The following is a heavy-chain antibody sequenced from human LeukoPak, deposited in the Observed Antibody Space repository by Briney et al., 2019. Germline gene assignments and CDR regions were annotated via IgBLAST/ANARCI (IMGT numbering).Heavy chain of an antibody. D-gene: IGHD3-10*01. V-gene: IGHV4-38-2*02. CDR3: ARDFGY. CDR2: IYHSGST. CDR1: GYSISSGYY. J-gene: IGHJ4*02. Sequence: PSETLSLTYAVSGYSISSGYYWGWIRQPPGKGLEWIGSIYHSGSTYYNPSLKSRVTISVDTSKNQFSLKLSSVTAADTAVYYCARDFGYWGQGTLVTVSS.